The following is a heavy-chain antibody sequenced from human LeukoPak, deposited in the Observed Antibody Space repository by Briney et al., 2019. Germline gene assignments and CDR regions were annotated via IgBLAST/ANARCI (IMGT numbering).Heavy chain of an antibody. CDR1: GGSISSCY. CDR3: ASIAVARPGGPYYYYYMDV. CDR2: IYTRGST. J-gene: IGHJ6*03. Sequence: SETLSLTCSVWGGSISSCYWSWIREPPGKGLEGIGYIYTRGSTNYNPSLKSRVTISVDTSKNQFSLKLSSVTAADTAVYYCASIAVARPGGPYYYYYMDVWGKGTTVTVSS. V-gene: IGHV4-4*09. D-gene: IGHD6-19*01.